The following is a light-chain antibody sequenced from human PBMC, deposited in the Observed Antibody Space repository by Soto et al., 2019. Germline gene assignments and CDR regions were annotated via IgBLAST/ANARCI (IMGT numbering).Light chain of an antibody. CDR2: DVS. J-gene: IGLJ2*01. Sequence: QSALTQPRSVSGSPGQSVTISCTGTSSDVGGYKYVSWYQQHPGKAPKVMIYDVSNRPSGAPDRFSGSKSGNTASLTISGLQAEDEADYYCCSYAGSFVVFGGGTKLTVL. CDR1: SSDVGGYKY. V-gene: IGLV2-11*01. CDR3: CSYAGSFVV.